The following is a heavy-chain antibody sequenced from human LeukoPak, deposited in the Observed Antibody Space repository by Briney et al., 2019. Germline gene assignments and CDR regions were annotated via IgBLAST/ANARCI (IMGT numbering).Heavy chain of an antibody. V-gene: IGHV4-59*01. D-gene: IGHD6-13*01. CDR3: ARETRSSWSSNFDY. J-gene: IGHJ4*02. CDR1: GGSISSYY. Sequence: KPSETLSLTCTVSGGSISSYYWSWIRQPPGKGLEWIGYIYYSGSTNYNPSLESRVTISVDTSKNQFSLKLSSVTAADTAVYYCARETRSSWSSNFDYWGQGTLVTVSS. CDR2: IYYSGST.